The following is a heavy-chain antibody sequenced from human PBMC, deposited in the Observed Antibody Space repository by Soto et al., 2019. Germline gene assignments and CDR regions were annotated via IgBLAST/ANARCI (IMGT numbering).Heavy chain of an antibody. Sequence: GGSLRLSCAASGFTFSDYYMSWIRQAPGKGLEWVSYISSSGSTIYYADYVKGRFTISRDNAKNSLYLQMNSLRAEDTAVYYFARVERGITIFGVVIPPFDYWGQGTLVTVSS. D-gene: IGHD3-3*01. CDR3: ARVERGITIFGVVIPPFDY. J-gene: IGHJ4*02. V-gene: IGHV3-11*01. CDR1: GFTFSDYY. CDR2: ISSSGSTI.